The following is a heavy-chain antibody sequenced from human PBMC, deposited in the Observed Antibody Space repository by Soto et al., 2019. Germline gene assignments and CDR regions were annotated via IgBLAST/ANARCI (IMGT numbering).Heavy chain of an antibody. CDR1: GFTFSSHA. V-gene: IGHV3-23*01. J-gene: IGHJ4*02. CDR2: ISGSGGSA. CDR3: AKDLRPLCSNYFDY. Sequence: GGSLRLSCAASGFTFSSHAMSWVRQAPGKGLEWVSAISGSGGSAYYADSVKGRFTISRDNSKNTLYLQMNSLRAEDTAVYYCAKDLRPLCSNYFDYWGQGTLVTVSS. D-gene: IGHD2-21*01.